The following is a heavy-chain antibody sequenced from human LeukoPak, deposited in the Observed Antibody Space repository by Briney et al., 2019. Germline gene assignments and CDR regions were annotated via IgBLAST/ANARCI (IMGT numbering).Heavy chain of an antibody. CDR1: RITFGAYG. Sequence: GGSLRLSCAASRITFGAYGMSWVRQAPGKGLEWVSGINWNGGSTGYADSVKGRFTISRDNAKNSLYLQMNSLRAEDTALYYCARDTDYSNYPYYFDYWGQGTLVTVSS. CDR3: ARDTDYSNYPYYFDY. V-gene: IGHV3-20*04. J-gene: IGHJ4*02. CDR2: INWNGGST. D-gene: IGHD4-11*01.